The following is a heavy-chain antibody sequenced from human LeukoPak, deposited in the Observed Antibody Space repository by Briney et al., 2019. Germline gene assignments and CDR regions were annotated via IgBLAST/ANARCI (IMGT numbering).Heavy chain of an antibody. CDR2: IKQDGSEE. V-gene: IGHV3-7*05. CDR3: ARGAGYCTSTGCYGSDWFDS. CDR1: GFTFSSYW. D-gene: IGHD2-2*01. J-gene: IGHJ5*01. Sequence: GGSLRLSCAASGFTFSSYWMSWVRQAPGKGLEWVANIKQDGSEEYYVDSMKGRFTISRDNAKNSLYLQMNSLRVEDTAVYYCARGAGYCTSTGCYGSDWFDSWGQGALVTVSS.